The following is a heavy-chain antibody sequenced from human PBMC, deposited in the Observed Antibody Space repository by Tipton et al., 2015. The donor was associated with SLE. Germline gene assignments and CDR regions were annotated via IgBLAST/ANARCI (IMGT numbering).Heavy chain of an antibody. CDR2: IYYSGST. CDR3: ARDIVATN. J-gene: IGHJ4*02. D-gene: IGHD5-12*01. Sequence: LRLSCTVSGGSISSSSYYWGWIRQPPGKGLEWIGSIYYSGSTNYNPSLKSRVTISVDTSKNQFSLKLSSVTAADTAVYYCARDIVATNWGQGTLVTVSS. V-gene: IGHV4-39*07. CDR1: GGSISSSSYY.